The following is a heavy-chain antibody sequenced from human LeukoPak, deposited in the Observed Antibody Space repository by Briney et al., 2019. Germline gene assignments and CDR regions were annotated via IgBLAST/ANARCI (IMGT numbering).Heavy chain of an antibody. J-gene: IGHJ4*02. Sequence: GGSLRLCCAASGFTFSSYSMNWVRQAPGKRLEWVSYISSSSSTIYYADSVKGRFTISRDNAKNSLYLQMNSLRAEDTAVYYCATGSVRYSASWYSQEGNYWGQGTLVTVSS. CDR3: ATGSVRYSASWYSQEGNY. V-gene: IGHV3-48*01. CDR1: GFTFSSYS. D-gene: IGHD6-13*01. CDR2: ISSSSSTI.